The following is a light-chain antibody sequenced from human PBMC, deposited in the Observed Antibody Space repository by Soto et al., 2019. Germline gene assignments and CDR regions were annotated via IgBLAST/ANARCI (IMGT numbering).Light chain of an antibody. CDR2: RNN. J-gene: IGLJ1*01. CDR1: SSNIGSNY. V-gene: IGLV1-47*01. CDR3: TAWDDSLSGKYV. Sequence: QSVLTQPPSASGTPGQRVTIYCSGSSSNIGSNYVYWYQQLTGTAPKLLIYRNNQRPSGVPDRFSGSKSGTSASLAISGLRSEDEADYYCTAWDDSLSGKYVFGTGTKLTVL.